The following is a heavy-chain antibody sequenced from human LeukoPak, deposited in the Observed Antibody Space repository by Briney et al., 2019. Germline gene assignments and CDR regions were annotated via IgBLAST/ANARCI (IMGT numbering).Heavy chain of an antibody. CDR3: AKGSSYYYSSGYS. Sequence: ARSLRLSCAASGVSFDDYSMHWVRQAPGKGLEWVAGISWNSGSIGYADSVQGRFTLSRDNAKNSLYLQMNSLRAEDTALYYCAKGSSYYYSSGYSWGQGTLVTVSS. J-gene: IGHJ4*02. CDR2: ISWNSGSI. CDR1: GVSFDDYS. D-gene: IGHD3-22*01. V-gene: IGHV3-9*01.